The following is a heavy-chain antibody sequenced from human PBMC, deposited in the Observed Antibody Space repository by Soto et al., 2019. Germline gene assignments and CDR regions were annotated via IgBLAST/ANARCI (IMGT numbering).Heavy chain of an antibody. D-gene: IGHD2-2*01. CDR1: GFTFSSYT. CDR2: ISSSSDYI. CDR3: ARSIPAAPFDI. V-gene: IGHV3-21*01. J-gene: IGHJ3*02. Sequence: KPGGSLRLSCAASGFTFSSYTMNWVRQAPGKGLEWVSSISSSSDYIVYEGSVKGRFTISRDNAKNSLYLQMNSLRAEDTAVYYCARSIPAAPFDIWGQGTMVTVSS.